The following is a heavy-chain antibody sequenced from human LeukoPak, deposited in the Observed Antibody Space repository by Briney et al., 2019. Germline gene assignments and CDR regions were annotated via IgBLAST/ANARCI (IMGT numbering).Heavy chain of an antibody. Sequence: PSETLSLTCTVSGGSISSSDYYWGWIRQLPGKGLEWIGSIYYSGSTYYNPSLKSRVTISVDTSKNQFSLKLSSVTAADTAVYYCARLEDRITIFRDAFDIWGQGTMVTVSS. CDR2: IYYSGST. CDR3: ARLEDRITIFRDAFDI. J-gene: IGHJ3*02. CDR1: GGSISSSDYY. V-gene: IGHV4-39*01. D-gene: IGHD3-3*01.